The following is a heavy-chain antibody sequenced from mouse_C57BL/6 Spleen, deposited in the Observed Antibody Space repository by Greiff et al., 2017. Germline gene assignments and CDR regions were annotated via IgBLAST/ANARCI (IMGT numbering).Heavy chain of an antibody. V-gene: IGHV1-22*01. Sequence: VQLQQSGPELVKPGASVKMSCKASGYTFTDYNMHWVKQSHGKSLEWIGYINPNNGGTSYNQKFKGKATLTVNKSSSTAYMELRSLTSEDSAVYYCARGGTAQATLAYWGQGTLVTVSA. CDR1: GYTFTDYN. D-gene: IGHD3-2*02. CDR2: INPNNGGT. CDR3: ARGGTAQATLAY. J-gene: IGHJ3*01.